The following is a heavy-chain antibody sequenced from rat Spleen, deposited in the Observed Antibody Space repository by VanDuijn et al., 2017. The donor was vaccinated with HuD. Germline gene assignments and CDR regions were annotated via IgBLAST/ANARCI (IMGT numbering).Heavy chain of an antibody. CDR2: ISYDGSRT. CDR3: ASHRHYSVYVMDA. CDR1: GFTFSNYG. Sequence: EVQLVESGGGLVQPGRSLKLSCAASGFTFSNYGMAWVRQAPTKGLEWVATISYDGSRTYYRDSVEGRFTISRDNAKNTLYLQMDSLRSEDTATYHCASHRHYSVYVMDAWGQGASVTVSS. V-gene: IGHV5-29*01. J-gene: IGHJ4*01. D-gene: IGHD1-1*01.